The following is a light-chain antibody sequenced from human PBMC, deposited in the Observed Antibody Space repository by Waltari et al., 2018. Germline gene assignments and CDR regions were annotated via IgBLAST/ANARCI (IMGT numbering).Light chain of an antibody. Sequence: SSELTQDPAVSVALGQTVRTTCQGDSPRTYYASWYQQRPGQAPFLVLYGHDNRPSGIPDRFSGSTSGNTASLTITRAQAEDAGVYYCLSRDSSSTRVFGGGTTLTV. CDR1: SPRTYY. CDR3: LSRDSSSTRV. CDR2: GHD. V-gene: IGLV3-19*01. J-gene: IGLJ3*02.